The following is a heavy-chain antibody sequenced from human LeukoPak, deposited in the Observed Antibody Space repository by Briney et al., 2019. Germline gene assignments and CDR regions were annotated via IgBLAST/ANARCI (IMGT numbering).Heavy chain of an antibody. CDR3: ARALNGYFYAFDY. Sequence: SETLSLTCTVSGGSISSGEYYWSWIRQPPGKGLEWIGYFSYTGSTYYNPSVKSRVSISVDTSKNQFSLKLTSVTAADTAVYYCARALNGYFYAFDYWGQGTLVTVSS. CDR2: FSYTGST. J-gene: IGHJ4*02. V-gene: IGHV4-30-4*01. CDR1: GGSISSGEYY. D-gene: IGHD2/OR15-2a*01.